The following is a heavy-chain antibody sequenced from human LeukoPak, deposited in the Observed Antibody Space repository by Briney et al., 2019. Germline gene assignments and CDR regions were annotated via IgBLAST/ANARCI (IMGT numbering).Heavy chain of an antibody. J-gene: IGHJ5*02. CDR3: ASISLVAAAFDP. Sequence: ASVKVSCKASGYTFTDYYIHWVRQAPGQGLEWMGWVNPNSGSTNYAQKFQGRVTMTTDASITTGYMELSRLRSDDTALYYCASISLVAAAFDPWGQGTLVTVSS. CDR2: VNPNSGST. V-gene: IGHV1-2*02. CDR1: GYTFTDYY. D-gene: IGHD2-15*01.